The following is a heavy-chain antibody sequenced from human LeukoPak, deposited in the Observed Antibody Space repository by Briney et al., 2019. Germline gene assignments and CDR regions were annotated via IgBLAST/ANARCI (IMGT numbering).Heavy chain of an antibody. CDR2: ISYDGSNK. Sequence: GRSLRLSCAASGFTFSSYGMHWVRQAPGKGLEWVAVISYDGSNKYYADSVKGRFTISRDNSKNTLYLQMNSLRAEDTAVYYCAKGDSSSWYVFPRDYFDYWGQGTLVTVSS. CDR3: AKGDSSSWYVFPRDYFDY. D-gene: IGHD6-13*01. CDR1: GFTFSSYG. V-gene: IGHV3-30*18. J-gene: IGHJ4*02.